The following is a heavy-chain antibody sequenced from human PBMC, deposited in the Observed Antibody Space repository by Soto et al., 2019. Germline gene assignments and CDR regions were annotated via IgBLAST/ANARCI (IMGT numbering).Heavy chain of an antibody. J-gene: IGHJ6*02. CDR2: ISYDGSNK. V-gene: IGHV3-30-3*01. D-gene: IGHD2-2*01. CDR1: GFTFSSYA. CDR3: ARWGGDCSSTSCYKVLRSSYYYGMDV. Sequence: HPGGSLRLSCAASGFTFSSYAMHWVRQAPGKGLEWVAVISYDGSNKYYADSVKGRFTISRDNSKNTLYLQMNSLRAEDTAVYYCARWGGDCSSTSCYKVLRSSYYYGMDVWGQGTTVTVSS.